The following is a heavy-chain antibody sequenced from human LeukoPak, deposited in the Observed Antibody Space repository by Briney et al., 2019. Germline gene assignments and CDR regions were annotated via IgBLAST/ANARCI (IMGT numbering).Heavy chain of an antibody. CDR3: ARRLVVAAATNWFDP. D-gene: IGHD2-15*01. Sequence: SETLSLTCAVYGGSFSGYYWSWIRQPPGKGLEWIGEINHSGATNYNPSLKSRGTISADTSKSQFSLKLSSVTRADTAVYYCARRLVVAAATNWFDPWGQGTLVTVSS. V-gene: IGHV4-34*01. CDR1: GGSFSGYY. J-gene: IGHJ5*02. CDR2: INHSGAT.